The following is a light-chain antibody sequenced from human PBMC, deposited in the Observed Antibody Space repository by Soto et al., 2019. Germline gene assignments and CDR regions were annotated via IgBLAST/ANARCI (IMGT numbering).Light chain of an antibody. Sequence: QSVLTQPPSASGSPGQSVTISCTGTSSDVGNYNYVSWYQQHPGKAPKLMIYEVSKRPSGVPDRFSGSKSGNTASLTVSGLQAEDEADYYCSSYAGSNNKVVFGGGTQLTVL. CDR1: SSDVGNYNY. V-gene: IGLV2-8*01. CDR2: EVS. CDR3: SSYAGSNNKVV. J-gene: IGLJ2*01.